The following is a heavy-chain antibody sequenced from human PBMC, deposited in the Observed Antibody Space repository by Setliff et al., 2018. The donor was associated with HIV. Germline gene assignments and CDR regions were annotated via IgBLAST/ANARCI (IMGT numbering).Heavy chain of an antibody. CDR1: GFTFSSYS. J-gene: IGHJ6*03. Sequence: GGSLRLSCAASGFTFSSYSMNWVRQAPGKGLEWVAAIWFDGSEKYNEDPVRGRFTTSRDNSKNTVYLQMNSLRVEDTAMYYCTRDRGDYYYYMDVWGKGTTVTVSS. CDR3: TRDRGDYYYYMDV. V-gene: IGHV3-33*08. CDR2: IWFDGSEK.